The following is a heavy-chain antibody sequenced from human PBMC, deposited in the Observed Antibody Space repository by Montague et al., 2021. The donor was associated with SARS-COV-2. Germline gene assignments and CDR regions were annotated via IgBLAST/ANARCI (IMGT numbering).Heavy chain of an antibody. CDR1: GFSLSTSGVG. D-gene: IGHD1-26*01. J-gene: IGHJ3*01. CDR2: IYWDDDK. V-gene: IGHV2-5*02. Sequence: PALVKPTQTLTLTCAFSGFSLSTSGVGVGWIRQPPGKALEWLALIYWDDDKRYSPSLKSRLTITKDTSKNQVVLTMTNMDPVDTATYFCAHRRGLLLSDAFDFWGQGTMVTVAS. CDR3: AHRRGLLLSDAFDF.